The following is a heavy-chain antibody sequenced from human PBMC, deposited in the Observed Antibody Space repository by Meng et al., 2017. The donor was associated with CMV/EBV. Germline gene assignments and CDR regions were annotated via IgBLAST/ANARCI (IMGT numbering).Heavy chain of an antibody. J-gene: IGHJ4*02. CDR2: MNPNSGNT. V-gene: IGHV1-8*03. CDR1: GYTFTSYD. CDR3: ERSRSEWIQLWNSYYFDY. D-gene: IGHD5-18*01. Sequence: ASVKVSCKASGYTFTSYDINWVRQATGQGLEWMGWMNPNSGNTGYAQKCEGRVTITRNTAISTAYMELSSLRSEDKAVYYCERSRSEWIQLWNSYYFDYWGQGTLVTVSS.